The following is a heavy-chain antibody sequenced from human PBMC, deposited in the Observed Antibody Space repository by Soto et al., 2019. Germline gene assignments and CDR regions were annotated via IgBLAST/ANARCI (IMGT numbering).Heavy chain of an antibody. Sequence: ASVKVSCKASGYTFTSYYMHWVRQAPGQGLEWMGIINPSGGSTSYAQKFQGRVTMTRDTSTSTVYMELSSLRSEDTAVYYCAREAVGGMVRTTALDYLGQGTLVTVSS. CDR3: AREAVGGMVRTTALDY. V-gene: IGHV1-46*03. CDR2: INPSGGST. CDR1: GYTFTSYY. D-gene: IGHD3-10*01. J-gene: IGHJ4*02.